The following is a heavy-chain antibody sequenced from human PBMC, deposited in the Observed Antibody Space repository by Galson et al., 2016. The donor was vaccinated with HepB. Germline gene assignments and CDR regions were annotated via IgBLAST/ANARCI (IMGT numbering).Heavy chain of an antibody. CDR3: ARDRYRRDDYFDY. Sequence: SVKVSCKASGYTFATYYMHWVRQAPGQGPEWMGIIDPSGGSTSYEQKFQGRVTMTRDTSTSTVYMELSSLRSEDTAVYYCARDRYRRDDYFDYWGQGTLVTVSS. CDR2: IDPSGGST. CDR1: GYTFATYY. V-gene: IGHV1-46*01. D-gene: IGHD3-9*01. J-gene: IGHJ4*02.